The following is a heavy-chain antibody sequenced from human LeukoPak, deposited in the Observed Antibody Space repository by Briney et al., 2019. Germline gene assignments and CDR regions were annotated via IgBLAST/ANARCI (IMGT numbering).Heavy chain of an antibody. CDR2: ISIDGSNT. CDR3: ARDKAVGPTLLDY. D-gene: IGHD1-26*01. Sequence: GGSLRLSCAASRFTFSSYWMNWVRQVPGKGLVWVSRISIDGSNTNYAESVKGRFTISRDNAKNTLYLQMNSLRAEDTAVYYCARDKAVGPTLLDYWGQGTLVTVSS. J-gene: IGHJ4*02. V-gene: IGHV3-74*01. CDR1: RFTFSSYW.